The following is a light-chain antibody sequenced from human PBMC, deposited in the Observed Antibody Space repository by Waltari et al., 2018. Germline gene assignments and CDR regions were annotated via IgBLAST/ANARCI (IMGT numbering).Light chain of an antibody. Sequence: DIQLTQSPSFLSASVGDRVTITCRASQGISSFLAWYQQKPGKPPNLLIYAASTLQSGVPSRFSGSGSGTEFTLSISSLQPEDFATYYCQQLNTYPVTLGQGTKVEVK. CDR3: QQLNTYPVT. V-gene: IGKV1-9*01. CDR1: QGISSF. CDR2: AAS. J-gene: IGKJ1*01.